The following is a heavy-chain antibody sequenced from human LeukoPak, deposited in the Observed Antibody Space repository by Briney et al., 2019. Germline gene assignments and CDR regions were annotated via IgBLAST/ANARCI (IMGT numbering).Heavy chain of an antibody. J-gene: IGHJ4*02. CDR3: ARVDCRSTSCSPFDY. D-gene: IGHD2-2*01. CDR1: GFTFSTFS. Sequence: PGRSLRLSCAASGFTFSTFSMHWVRQAPGKGLEWVAVILYDGSTQYYADSVRGRFTASRDNSKDTLYLQMNSLRVEDTAVYYRARVDCRSTSCSPFDYWGQGTLVTVSS. V-gene: IGHV3-30*04. CDR2: ILYDGSTQ.